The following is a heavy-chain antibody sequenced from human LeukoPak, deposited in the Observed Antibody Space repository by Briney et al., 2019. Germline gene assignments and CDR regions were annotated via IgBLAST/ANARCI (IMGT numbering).Heavy chain of an antibody. D-gene: IGHD3-9*01. J-gene: IGHJ4*02. V-gene: IGHV3-30-3*01. CDR2: ISYDGSNK. Sequence: GRSQRLSCAASGFTFSSYAMHWVRQAPGKGLEWVAVISYDGSNKYYADSVKGRFTISRDNSKNTLYLQMNSLRAEDTAVYYCAREALMYYDILTGYWPDYWGQGTLVTVSS. CDR1: GFTFSSYA. CDR3: AREALMYYDILTGYWPDY.